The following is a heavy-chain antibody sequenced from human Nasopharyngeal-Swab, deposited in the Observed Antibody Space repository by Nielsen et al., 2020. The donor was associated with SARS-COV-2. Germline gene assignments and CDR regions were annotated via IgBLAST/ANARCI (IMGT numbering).Heavy chain of an antibody. V-gene: IGHV3-23*01. CDR3: ARKGGPYCSGGSCPEYLDY. CDR2: ISGSGGST. CDR1: GFTFSSYA. D-gene: IGHD2-15*01. Sequence: GGSLRLSCAASGFTFSSYAMSWVRQAPGKGLEWVSAISGSGGSTYYADSVKGRFTISRDNSKNTLYLQMNSLRAEDTAVDYCARKGGPYCSGGSCPEYLDYWSQGTLVTVSS. J-gene: IGHJ4*02.